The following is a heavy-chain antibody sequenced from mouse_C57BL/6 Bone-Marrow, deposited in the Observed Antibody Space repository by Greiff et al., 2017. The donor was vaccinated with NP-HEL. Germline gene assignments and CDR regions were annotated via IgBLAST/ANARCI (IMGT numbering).Heavy chain of an antibody. V-gene: IGHV6-6*01. CDR3: TDGSFDY. Sequence: EVMLVESGGGLVQPGGSMKLSCAASGFTFSDAWMDWVRQSPEKGLEWVAEIRNKDNNHATYYAVSLKGRFTISRDDSKSSVYLQINSLRADDTGIYYCTDGSFDYWGQGTTLTVSS. CDR2: IRNKDNNHAT. CDR1: GFTFSDAW. J-gene: IGHJ2*01.